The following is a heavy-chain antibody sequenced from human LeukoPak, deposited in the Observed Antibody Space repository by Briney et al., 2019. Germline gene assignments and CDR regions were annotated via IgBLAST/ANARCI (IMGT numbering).Heavy chain of an antibody. J-gene: IGHJ4*02. CDR3: AREFPLPATAIRVYFDY. CDR2: ISYDGSNK. D-gene: IGHD2-2*02. Sequence: GGSLRLSCAASGFTFSRYAMHWVRQAPGKGLEWVAVISYDGSNKYYADSVKGRFTISRDNSKNPLYLQLNSLRAEDTAVYYCAREFPLPATAIRVYFDYWGQGTLVTVSS. V-gene: IGHV3-30*04. CDR1: GFTFSRYA.